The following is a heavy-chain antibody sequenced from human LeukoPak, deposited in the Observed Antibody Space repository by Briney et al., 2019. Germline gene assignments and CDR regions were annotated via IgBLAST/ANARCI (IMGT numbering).Heavy chain of an antibody. CDR1: GFTFSSYW. CDR3: ARRGGPSSPWLDP. J-gene: IGHJ5*02. D-gene: IGHD6-6*01. Sequence: TGGSLRLSCAASGFTFSSYWMGWVRQAPGKGLEWVANIKQDGSEKYYVDSVKGRFTISRDNAKNSLYLQMNSLRAEDTAVYYCARRGGPSSPWLDPWGQGTLVTVSS. V-gene: IGHV3-7*01. CDR2: IKQDGSEK.